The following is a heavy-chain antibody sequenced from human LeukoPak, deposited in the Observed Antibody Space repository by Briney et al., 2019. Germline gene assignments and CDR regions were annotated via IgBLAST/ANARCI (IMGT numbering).Heavy chain of an antibody. D-gene: IGHD1-26*01. CDR3: ARGVSGNYGRFDS. CDR2: ISPDGSDS. CDR1: GFTLSSFW. Sequence: GGSLRLSCAASGFTLSSFWMHWARQVPGEGLVWVTRISPDGSDSNYADPVKGRFTISRDNAKDTLYLQMNSLRDEDTAVYYCARGVSGNYGRFDSWGQGTLVIVSS. J-gene: IGHJ4*02. V-gene: IGHV3-74*01.